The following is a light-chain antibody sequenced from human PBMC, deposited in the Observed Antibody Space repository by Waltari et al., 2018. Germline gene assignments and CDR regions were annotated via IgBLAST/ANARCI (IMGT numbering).Light chain of an antibody. CDR2: YAS. CDR1: QSVGRY. J-gene: IGKJ1*01. CDR3: QKYVNLPAT. Sequence: EIVLTQSPRTLSLSPGARATLSCRASQSVGRYLAWYQQKPGQSPRHLIYYASTRATGIPDRFSGSGSGTDFSLTISRLESEDFAVYYCQKYVNLPATFGQGTKVEIK. V-gene: IGKV3-20*01.